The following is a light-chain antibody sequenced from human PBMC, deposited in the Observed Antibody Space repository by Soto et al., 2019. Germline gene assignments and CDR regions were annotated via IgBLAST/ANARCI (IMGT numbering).Light chain of an antibody. J-gene: IGLJ2*01. CDR3: PTWDTGIVV. CDR1: SGHGNYV. CDR2: VKSDGSH. Sequence: QSVLTQSPSASASLGASVKLSCTLSSGHGNYVIAWNQQQPEKGPRYLMKVKSDGSHHKGDGIPDRFSGSSSGAERYLVISSLQSDDEADYYCPTWDTGIVVFGGGTKLTVL. V-gene: IGLV4-69*01.